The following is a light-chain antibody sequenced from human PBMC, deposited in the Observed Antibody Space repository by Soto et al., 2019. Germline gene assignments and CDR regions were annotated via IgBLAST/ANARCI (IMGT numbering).Light chain of an antibody. J-gene: IGKJ2*01. CDR1: QSVGND. CDR2: GAS. Sequence: EIVMTQSPATLSVSPGERVTLSCRASQSVGNDLAWYQHKRCQGPRLLIYGASTRASGIPGRFSGSGSGTEFTLTISSLQAEDFAVYYCQQYNSGPVTFGQGTKVEIK. CDR3: QQYNSGPVT. V-gene: IGKV3-15*01.